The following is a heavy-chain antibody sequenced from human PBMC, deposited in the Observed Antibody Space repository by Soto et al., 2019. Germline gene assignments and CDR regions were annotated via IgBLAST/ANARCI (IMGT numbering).Heavy chain of an antibody. CDR2: IDPSDSYT. CDR3: ARRSSGYNYYYYYGMDV. D-gene: IGHD3-22*01. Sequence: GESLKISCKGSGYSFTSYWISWVRQMPGKGLEWMGRIDPSDSYTNYSPSFQGHVTISADKSISTAYLQWSSLKASDTAMYYCARRSSGYNYYYYYGMDVWGQGTTVTVPS. J-gene: IGHJ6*02. V-gene: IGHV5-10-1*01. CDR1: GYSFTSYW.